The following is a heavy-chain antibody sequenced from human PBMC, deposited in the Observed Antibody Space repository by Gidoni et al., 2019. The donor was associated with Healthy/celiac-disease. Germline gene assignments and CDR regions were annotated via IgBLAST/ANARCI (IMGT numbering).Heavy chain of an antibody. V-gene: IGHV1-69*06. CDR3: ARDSPHCSSTSCYVFDY. CDR1: GGTFSSYT. J-gene: IGHJ4*02. CDR2: IFPIFGTA. D-gene: IGHD2-2*01. Sequence: QVQLVQSGAEVKKAGSSVKVSCKASGGTFSSYTISWVRQAPGRGLEWVGGIFPIFGTANYAQKFKGRVRMTADKSTSTAYMEMSSLRSEDTAVYYCARDSPHCSSTSCYVFDYWGQGTLVTVSS.